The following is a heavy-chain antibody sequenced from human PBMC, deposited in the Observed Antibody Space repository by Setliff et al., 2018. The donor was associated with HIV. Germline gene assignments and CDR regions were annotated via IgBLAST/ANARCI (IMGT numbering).Heavy chain of an antibody. CDR3: AKDAGSYSYVHEYFQH. V-gene: IGHV3-33*06. CDR1: GFTFSSYW. Sequence: LRLSCAASGFTFSSYWINWVRQAPGKGLEWVAVIWYDGNNKYYADSVKGRFTISRDNSKNTLYLQMNSLRAEDTAVYYCAKDAGSYSYVHEYFQHWGQGTLVTVSS. J-gene: IGHJ1*01. D-gene: IGHD5-18*01. CDR2: IWYDGNNK.